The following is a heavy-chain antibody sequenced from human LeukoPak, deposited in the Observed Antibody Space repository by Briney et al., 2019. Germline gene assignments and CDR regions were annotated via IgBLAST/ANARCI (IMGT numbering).Heavy chain of an antibody. V-gene: IGHV3-30*02. CDR2: IRYDGSNK. Sequence: GGSLRLSCAASGFTFSDYGMHWVRQAPGKGLEWVAFIRYDGSNKYYADSVKGRFTISRDNSKNTLYLQMNSLRAEDTAVYYCAKDKGIVVSPDYFDYWGQGTLVTVSS. D-gene: IGHD2-15*01. J-gene: IGHJ4*02. CDR1: GFTFSDYG. CDR3: AKDKGIVVSPDYFDY.